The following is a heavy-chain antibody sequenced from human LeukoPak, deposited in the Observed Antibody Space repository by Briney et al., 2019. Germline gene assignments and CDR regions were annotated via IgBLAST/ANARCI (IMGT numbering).Heavy chain of an antibody. CDR3: ARGVGYFDL. CDR1: GFPFSSYA. J-gene: IGHJ2*01. V-gene: IGHV3-23*01. Sequence: GVLRLSCAASGFPFSSYAMSWVRQAPGKGLEWVSAISGSDGRTYYADSVKGRFTVSRDNSKNTLYLQMNSLRAEDTAVYYCARGVGYFDLWGRGTLVTVSS. CDR2: ISGSDGRT.